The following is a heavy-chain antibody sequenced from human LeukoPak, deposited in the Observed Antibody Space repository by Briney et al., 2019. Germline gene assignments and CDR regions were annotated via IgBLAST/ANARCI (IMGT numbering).Heavy chain of an antibody. V-gene: IGHV3-7*01. CDR2: IKQDRSEK. Sequence: PGGSLRLSCAASGFTFSNHWMSWVRQAPGKGLEWVANIKQDRSEKYYVDSVKGRFTVSRDNPKNSLYLQMNSLRAEDTAVYFCARLSDFWSGYYRDYWGQGTLVTVSS. CDR1: GFTFSNHW. CDR3: ARLSDFWSGYYRDY. D-gene: IGHD3-3*01. J-gene: IGHJ4*02.